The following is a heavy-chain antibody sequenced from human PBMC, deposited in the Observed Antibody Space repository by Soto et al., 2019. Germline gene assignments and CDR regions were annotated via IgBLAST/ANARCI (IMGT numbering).Heavy chain of an antibody. CDR2: IYYSGST. J-gene: IGHJ6*02. D-gene: IGHD1-20*01. CDR1: GGSISSGGYY. Sequence: QVQLQESGPGLVKPSQTLSLTCAVSGGSISSGGYYWSWIRQHPGKGLEWIGYIYYSGSTSYNPSLQSRLTISRDTSKNQFSLKLRSVTAADTAVYYCSSSPPYNSPPDYAIHVWGQGTTVTVSS. CDR3: SSSPPYNSPPDYAIHV. V-gene: IGHV4-31*11.